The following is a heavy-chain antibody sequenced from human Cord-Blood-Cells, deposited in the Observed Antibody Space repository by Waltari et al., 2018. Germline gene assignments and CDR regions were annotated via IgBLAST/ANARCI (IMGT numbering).Heavy chain of an antibody. CDR2: ISAYNGNT. J-gene: IGHJ3*02. Sequence: QVQLVQSGAEVKKPGASVKVSCKASGYTFTSYGISWVRQAPGPGLEWMGWISAYNGNTNYAQKLQGRVTMTTDTSTSTAYMELRSLRSDDTAVYYCARDPSQSHYDSSGYDAFDIWGQGTMVTVSS. D-gene: IGHD3-22*01. V-gene: IGHV1-18*04. CDR1: GYTFTSYG. CDR3: ARDPSQSHYDSSGYDAFDI.